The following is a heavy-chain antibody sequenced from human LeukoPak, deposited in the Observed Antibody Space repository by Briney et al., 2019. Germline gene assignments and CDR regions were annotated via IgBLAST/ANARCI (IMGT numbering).Heavy chain of an antibody. D-gene: IGHD6-19*01. J-gene: IGHJ4*02. CDR2: IDYSGIT. Sequence: SETLSLTCTVSGASVSSGDYYWSWVRQPPGKGLEWIGYIDYSGITFYNPSLKSRITMSIDSSRNQFSLELSSVTAADTAVYFCATSGYSSGWYGVVDYWGQGTLVTVSS. V-gene: IGHV4-30-4*08. CDR3: ATSGYSSGWYGVVDY. CDR1: GASVSSGDYY.